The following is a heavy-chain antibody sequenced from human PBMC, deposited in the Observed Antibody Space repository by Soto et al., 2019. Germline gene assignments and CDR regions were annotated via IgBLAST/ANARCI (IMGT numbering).Heavy chain of an antibody. V-gene: IGHV3-23*01. CDR1: GFTFSSYA. D-gene: IGHD2-21*02. CDR3: AKGSIVVVTATTYYFDY. CDR2: ISGSGGST. Sequence: VGSLRLSCAASGFTFSSYAMSWVRQAPGKGLEWVSAISGSGGSTYYADSVKGRFTISRDNSKNTLYLQMNSLRAEDTAVYYCAKGSIVVVTATTYYFDYWGQGTLVTVSS. J-gene: IGHJ4*02.